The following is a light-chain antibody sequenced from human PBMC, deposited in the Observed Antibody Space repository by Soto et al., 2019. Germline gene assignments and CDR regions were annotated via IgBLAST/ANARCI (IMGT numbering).Light chain of an antibody. J-gene: IGKJ3*01. CDR2: AAS. CDR1: QSLSSY. Sequence: DIQMTQSPSSLSASVGDRVTITCRASQSLSSYLNWYQQKPGKTPKLLIYAASSLQSVVPSRFSGGGSGTDFTLTISSLQPADFATYYCQQRYSTPRVTFGPGTKVDIK. V-gene: IGKV1-39*01. CDR3: QQRYSTPRVT.